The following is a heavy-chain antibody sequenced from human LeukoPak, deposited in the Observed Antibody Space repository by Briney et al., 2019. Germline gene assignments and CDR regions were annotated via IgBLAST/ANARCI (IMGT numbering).Heavy chain of an antibody. CDR2: ISYDGSNK. V-gene: IGHV3-30*03. J-gene: IGHJ6*02. D-gene: IGHD3-3*01. Sequence: GRSLRLSCAASGFTFSSYGMHWVRQAPGKGLEWVAVISYDGSNKYYADSVKGRFTISRDNSKNTLYLQMNSLRAEDTAVYYCARGAPKYYDFWSGYYGYYYYGMDVWGQGTTVTVSS. CDR3: ARGAPKYYDFWSGYYGYYYYGMDV. CDR1: GFTFSSYG.